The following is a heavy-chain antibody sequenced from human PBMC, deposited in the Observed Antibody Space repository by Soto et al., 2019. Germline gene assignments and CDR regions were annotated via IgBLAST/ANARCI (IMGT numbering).Heavy chain of an antibody. CDR3: AREETPRTYFDY. Sequence: LSLTCTVSGGSISSYYWSWIRQPAGKGLEWIGRIYTSGSTNYNPSLKSRVTMSVDTSKNQFSLKLGSVTAADTAVYYCAREETPRTYFDYWGQGTLVTVSS. D-gene: IGHD2-15*01. CDR2: IYTSGST. V-gene: IGHV4-4*07. J-gene: IGHJ4*02. CDR1: GGSISSYY.